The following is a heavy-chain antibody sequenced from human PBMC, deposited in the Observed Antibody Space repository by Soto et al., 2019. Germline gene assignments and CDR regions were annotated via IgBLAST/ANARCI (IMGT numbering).Heavy chain of an antibody. J-gene: IGHJ6*02. V-gene: IGHV1-18*01. CDR2: ISAYNGNT. CDR3: ATAGGYSYGRSGYYYYGMDV. CDR1: GYTFTSYG. D-gene: IGHD5-18*01. Sequence: ASVKVSCKASGYTFTSYGISWVRQAPGQGLEWMGWISAYNGNTNYAQKLQGRVTMTTDTSTSTAYMELRSLRSNDTAVYYCATAGGYSYGRSGYYYYGMDVWGQGTTVTVSS.